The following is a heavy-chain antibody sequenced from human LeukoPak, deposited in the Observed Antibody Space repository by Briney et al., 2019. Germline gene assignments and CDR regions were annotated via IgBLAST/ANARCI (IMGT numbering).Heavy chain of an antibody. V-gene: IGHV3-48*02. D-gene: IGHD4-17*01. Sequence: PGGSLRLSCAASGFTFRTYSMNWVRQAPGKGLEWVSYISSSSSTIHYADSVRGRFTISRDNAKNSLYLQINSPRDVDTAVYYCARAFYGDYGMDVWGQGTTVTVSS. CDR3: ARAFYGDYGMDV. J-gene: IGHJ6*02. CDR2: ISSSSSTI. CDR1: GFTFRTYS.